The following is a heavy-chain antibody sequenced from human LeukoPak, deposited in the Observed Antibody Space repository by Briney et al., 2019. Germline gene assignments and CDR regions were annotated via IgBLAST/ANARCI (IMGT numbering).Heavy chain of an antibody. CDR2: IYSGGGT. CDR1: GFTVSSNY. Sequence: PGGSLRLSCAASGFTVSSNYMTWVRQAPGKGLEWVSVIYSGGGTFYADSVKGRFTISRDNSKNTMYLQMNSLIAEDTAVYYCGRGPSVAGRGGDYWGQGTLVTVSS. V-gene: IGHV3-53*01. J-gene: IGHJ4*02. CDR3: GRGPSVAGRGGDY. D-gene: IGHD6-6*01.